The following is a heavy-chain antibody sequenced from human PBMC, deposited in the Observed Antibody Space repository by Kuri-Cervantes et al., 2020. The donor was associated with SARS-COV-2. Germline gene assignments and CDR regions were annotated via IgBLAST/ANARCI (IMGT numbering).Heavy chain of an antibody. CDR3: ARDLGGPRFGGMDV. CDR2: IGTAGDT. D-gene: IGHD3-16*01. V-gene: IGHV3-13*01. CDR1: GFTFSSYD. J-gene: IGHJ6*02. Sequence: GESLKISCAASGFTFSSYDRHWVRQATGKGLEWVSAIGTAGDTNYPGSVKGRFTISRENAKNSLYLQMNSLRAGDTAVYYCARDLGGPRFGGMDVWGQGTTVTVSS.